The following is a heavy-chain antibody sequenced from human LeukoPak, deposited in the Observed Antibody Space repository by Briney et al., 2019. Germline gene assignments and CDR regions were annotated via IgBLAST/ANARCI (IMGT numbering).Heavy chain of an antibody. J-gene: IGHJ4*02. CDR2: IYHSGST. CDR3: ARVYDSSGYIGYYFDY. Sequence: PSETLSLTCTVSGDSISSSSYFWGWIRQPPGKGLEWIGSIYHSGSTYYNPSLKSRVTISVDTSKNQFSLKLSSVTAADTAVYYCARVYDSSGYIGYYFDYWGQGTLVTVSS. D-gene: IGHD3-22*01. CDR1: GDSISSSSYF. V-gene: IGHV4-39*07.